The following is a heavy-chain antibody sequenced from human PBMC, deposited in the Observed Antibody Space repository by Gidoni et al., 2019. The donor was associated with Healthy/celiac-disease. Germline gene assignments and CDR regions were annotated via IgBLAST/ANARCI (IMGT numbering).Heavy chain of an antibody. D-gene: IGHD3-16*01. CDR1: GWSFSGYY. J-gene: IGHJ4*02. CDR2: INHSGST. Sequence: QVQLQQWGAGLLKPSETLSLTCAVYGWSFSGYYWSWIRQPPGKGLEWIGAINHSGSTNYNPSLKSRVTISVDTSKNQFSLKLSSVTAADTAVYYCARSMWGMARKKIFDYWGQGTLVTVSS. V-gene: IGHV4-34*01. CDR3: ARSMWGMARKKIFDY.